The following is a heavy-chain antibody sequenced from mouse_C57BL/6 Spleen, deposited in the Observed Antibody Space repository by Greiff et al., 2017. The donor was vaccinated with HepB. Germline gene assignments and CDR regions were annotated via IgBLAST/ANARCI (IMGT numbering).Heavy chain of an antibody. D-gene: IGHD2-5*01. V-gene: IGHV1-55*01. CDR3: AREKAYYSNSFDY. Sequence: QVQLQQSGAELVKPGASVKMSCKASGYTFTSYWITWVKQRPGQGLEWIGDIYPGSGSTNYNEKFKSKATLTVDTSSSTAYMQLSSLTSEDSAVYYCAREKAYYSNSFDYWGQGTTLTVSS. J-gene: IGHJ2*01. CDR1: GYTFTSYW. CDR2: IYPGSGST.